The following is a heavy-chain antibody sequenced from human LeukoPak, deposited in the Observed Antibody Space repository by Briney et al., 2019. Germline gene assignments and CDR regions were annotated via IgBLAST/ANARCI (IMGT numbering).Heavy chain of an antibody. CDR2: IKQDGSEK. J-gene: IGHJ4*02. Sequence: GGSLRLSCAASGFTFSSYWMSWVRQAPGKGLEWVANIKQDGSEKNCVDSVKGRFTISRDNAKNSLYLQMNSLRAEDTAVYYCARERFGEFRISYYFDYWGQGTLVTVSS. V-gene: IGHV3-7*01. CDR1: GFTFSSYW. D-gene: IGHD3-10*01. CDR3: ARERFGEFRISYYFDY.